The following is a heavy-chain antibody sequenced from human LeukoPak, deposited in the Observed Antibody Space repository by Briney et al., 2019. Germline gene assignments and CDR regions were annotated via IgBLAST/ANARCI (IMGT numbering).Heavy chain of an antibody. V-gene: IGHV6-1*01. D-gene: IGHD6-6*01. Sequence: SQTLSLTCAISGDSVSSNSAAWNWIRQSPSRGLERLGRTYYRSKWYNDYAVSVKSRITINPDTSKNQFSLQLNSVTPEDTAVYYCARGQYSSSSDYYYYYMDVWGKGTTVTVSS. CDR2: TYYRSKWYN. CDR1: GDSVSSNSAA. CDR3: ARGQYSSSSDYYYYYMDV. J-gene: IGHJ6*03.